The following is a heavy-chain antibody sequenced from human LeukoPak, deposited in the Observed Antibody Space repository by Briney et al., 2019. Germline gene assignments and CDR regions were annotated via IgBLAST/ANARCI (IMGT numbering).Heavy chain of an antibody. V-gene: IGHV3-74*01. CDR2: INSDGRTT. Sequence: GGSLRLSCAASGFTLTSYWRHWVRQAPGKGLVWVSRINSDGRTTSYADPVKGRFTISRDNAKNTVYLQMNSLRVEDTAVYYCASGYCSGGDCYSGWGQGTLVTVSS. CDR3: ASGYCSGGDCYSG. J-gene: IGHJ4*02. CDR1: GFTLTSYW. D-gene: IGHD2-15*01.